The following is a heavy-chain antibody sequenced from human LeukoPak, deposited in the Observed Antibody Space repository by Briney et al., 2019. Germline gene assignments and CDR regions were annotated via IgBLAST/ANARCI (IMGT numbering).Heavy chain of an antibody. CDR3: ARDMSRYYDFWSGYGSDY. CDR2: INPSSGGT. J-gene: IGHJ4*02. Sequence: GASVKVSCKASGYTFTGYYMHWVRQAPGQGLEWMGRINPSSGGTNYAQKFQGRVTMTRDTSISTAYMELSRLRSDDTAVYYCARDMSRYYDFWSGYGSDYWGQGTLVTVSS. D-gene: IGHD3-3*01. CDR1: GYTFTGYY. V-gene: IGHV1-2*06.